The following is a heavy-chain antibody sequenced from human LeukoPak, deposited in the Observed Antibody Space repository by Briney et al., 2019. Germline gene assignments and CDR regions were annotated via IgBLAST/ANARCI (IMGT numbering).Heavy chain of an antibody. Sequence: ASVKVSCKASEYTYTSYAMHWVRQAPGQRLEWMGWINAGNGNTKYSQKFQGRVTITRDTSASAAYMELSSLRSEDTAVYYCARGPYSSGWSPTYFDYWGQGTLVTVSS. CDR2: INAGNGNT. D-gene: IGHD6-19*01. CDR3: ARGPYSSGWSPTYFDY. CDR1: EYTYTSYA. J-gene: IGHJ4*02. V-gene: IGHV1-3*01.